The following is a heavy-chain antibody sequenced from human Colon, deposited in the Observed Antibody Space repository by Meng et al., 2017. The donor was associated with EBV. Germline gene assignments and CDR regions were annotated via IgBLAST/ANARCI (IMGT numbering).Heavy chain of an antibody. J-gene: IGHJ2*01. CDR3: ASLYGDSSVWYLDI. CDR2: IYNSGST. V-gene: IGHV4-31*03. CDR1: GGSISSGNHY. D-gene: IGHD4-17*01. Sequence: QVQLQESGPGLVKPSQTLCLTCTVSGGSISSGNHYWSWIRQHPGKGLEYIGYIYNSGSTYYNPSLKSRVIISVDTSKNQFSLRLNSVTAADTAVYYCASLYGDSSVWYLDIWGRGTLVTVSS.